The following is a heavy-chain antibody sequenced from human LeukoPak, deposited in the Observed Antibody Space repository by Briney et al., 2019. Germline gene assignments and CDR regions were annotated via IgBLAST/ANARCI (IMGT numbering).Heavy chain of an antibody. CDR1: GFTFSNYW. Sequence: GGSLKLSCAASGFTFSNYWMTWARQAPGKGLEWVANIKHDGSEDYYLDSVKGRFTISRDNAKNTLYLQMNSLRAEDTAVYYCARDRYYVPDYWGQGTLVTVSS. CDR3: ARDRYYVPDY. D-gene: IGHD3-10*02. CDR2: IKHDGSED. J-gene: IGHJ4*02. V-gene: IGHV3-7*01.